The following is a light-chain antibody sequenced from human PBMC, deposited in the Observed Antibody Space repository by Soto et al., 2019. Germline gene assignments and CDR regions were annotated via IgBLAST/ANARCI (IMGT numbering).Light chain of an antibody. V-gene: IGLV2-8*01. CDR1: SSDVGGYSY. Sequence: QSALTQPPSASGSPGQSVAISCTGTSSDVGGYSYVSWYQQHPGKAPKLMIYEVSKRPSGVPDRFSGSKSGNTASLTVSGLQAEEGADYYCSSYARNGDILFGGGTKLPVL. CDR3: SSYARNGDIL. J-gene: IGLJ2*01. CDR2: EVS.